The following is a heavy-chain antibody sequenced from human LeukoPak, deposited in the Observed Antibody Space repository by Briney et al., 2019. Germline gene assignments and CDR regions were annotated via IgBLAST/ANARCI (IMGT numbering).Heavy chain of an antibody. J-gene: IGHJ4*02. CDR2: ISGSGGST. D-gene: IGHD6-19*01. Sequence: GGSLRLSCAASGFTFSSYAMSWVRQAPGKGLEGVSAISGSGGSTYYADSVKGRFTISRDNSKNTLYLQMNSLRAEDTAVYYCAKGKHSGWLRPKAFDYWGQGTLVTVSS. V-gene: IGHV3-23*01. CDR1: GFTFSSYA. CDR3: AKGKHSGWLRPKAFDY.